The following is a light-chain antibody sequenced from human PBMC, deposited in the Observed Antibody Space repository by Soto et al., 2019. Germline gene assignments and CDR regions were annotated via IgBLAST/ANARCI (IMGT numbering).Light chain of an antibody. V-gene: IGKV3-20*01. CDR2: HAS. Sequence: EIVLTQSPGTLSLSTGERATLSCRASRSVSSSFLAWYQQKSGQAPRLLIYHASSRATGIPDRFSASGSVTDFTLTISRLEPEDFAVYFCQQYGSSPWTFGQATKVEIK. CDR1: RSVSSSF. CDR3: QQYGSSPWT. J-gene: IGKJ1*01.